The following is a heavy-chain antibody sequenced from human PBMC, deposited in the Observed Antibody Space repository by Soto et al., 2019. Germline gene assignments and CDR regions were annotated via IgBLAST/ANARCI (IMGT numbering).Heavy chain of an antibody. CDR1: GGTFSSYA. CDR3: ACPCSGGSCLDY. V-gene: IGHV1-69*13. CDR2: IIPIFGTA. J-gene: IGHJ4*01. D-gene: IGHD2-15*01. Sequence: SVKVSCKASGGTFSSYAISWVRQAPGQGLEWMGGIIPIFGTANYAQKFQGRVTITADESTSTAYMELSSLRSEDTAVYYCACPCSGGSCLDYWGHGTPVPVSP.